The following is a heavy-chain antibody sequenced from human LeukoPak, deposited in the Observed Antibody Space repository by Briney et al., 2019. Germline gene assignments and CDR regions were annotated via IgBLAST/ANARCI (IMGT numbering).Heavy chain of an antibody. Sequence: SQTLSLTCVISGDSVSSNNAAWNWIRQSPSRGLEWLGRTYYRSKWYYDYAVSVKSRIIINPDTSKNQFSLQLTSVTPEDTAVYYCARAVSYPVGSTHTDCRGQGTLVTVSS. CDR1: GDSVSSNNAA. V-gene: IGHV6-1*01. CDR2: TYYRSKWYY. D-gene: IGHD1-26*01. J-gene: IGHJ4*02. CDR3: ARAVSYPVGSTHTDC.